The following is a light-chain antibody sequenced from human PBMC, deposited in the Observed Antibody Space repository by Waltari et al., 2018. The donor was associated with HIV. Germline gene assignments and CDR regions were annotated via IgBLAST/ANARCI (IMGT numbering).Light chain of an antibody. CDR1: TSNIGGLYA. V-gene: IGLV1-40*01. J-gene: IGLJ2*01. CDR3: QSYDNSLTVV. CDR2: GNK. Sequence: QSVLTQPPSVSGAPGHRVTISFTGSTSNIGGLYAVHWYQQLPGTAPKLLIYGNKNRPSGVPDRFSASKSGSSASLIITGLQTEDEADYYCQSYDNSLTVVFGGGTKVTVL.